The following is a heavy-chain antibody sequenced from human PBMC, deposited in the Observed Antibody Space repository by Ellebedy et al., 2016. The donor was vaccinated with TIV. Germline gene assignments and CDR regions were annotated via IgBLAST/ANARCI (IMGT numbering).Heavy chain of an antibody. CDR3: ARVNRWPRRSGSYYKQGGSNY. D-gene: IGHD1-26*01. V-gene: IGHV4-34*01. CDR2: INHSGST. J-gene: IGHJ4*02. Sequence: MPSETLSLTCAVYGGSFSGYYWSWIRQPPGKGLEWIGEINHSGSTNYNPSLKSRVTISVDTSKNQFSLKLSSVTAAGTAVYYCARVNRWPRRSGSYYKQGGSNYWGQGTLVTVSS. CDR1: GGSFSGYY.